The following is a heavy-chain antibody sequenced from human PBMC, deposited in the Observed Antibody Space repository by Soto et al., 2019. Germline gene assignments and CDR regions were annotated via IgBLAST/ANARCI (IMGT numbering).Heavy chain of an antibody. J-gene: IGHJ5*02. CDR2: INSDGGEK. V-gene: IGHV3-7*03. D-gene: IGHD6-19*01. Sequence: EAQLVESGGGLVQPGGSLRLSCAASGFTFSSHWMNWVRQAPGKGLEWVADINSDGGEKYYADGVKGRFTISRDNDQKLLNLKANSLAAEDSAVYYCARDISVAGNWFDPWGQGILVTVSS. CDR1: GFTFSSHW. CDR3: ARDISVAGNWFDP.